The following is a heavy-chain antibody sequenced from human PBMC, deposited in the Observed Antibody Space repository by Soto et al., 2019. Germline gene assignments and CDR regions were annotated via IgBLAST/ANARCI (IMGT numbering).Heavy chain of an antibody. CDR2: INPNSGGT. CDR3: AREGSHYYDSSGQDAFDI. V-gene: IGHV1-2*04. D-gene: IGHD3-22*01. J-gene: IGHJ3*02. Sequence: ASVKVSCKASGYTFTGYYMHWVRQAPGQGLEWMGWINPNSGGTNYAQKFQGWVTMTRDTSISTAYMELSRLRSDDTAVYYCAREGSHYYDSSGQDAFDIWGQGTMVTVSS. CDR1: GYTFTGYY.